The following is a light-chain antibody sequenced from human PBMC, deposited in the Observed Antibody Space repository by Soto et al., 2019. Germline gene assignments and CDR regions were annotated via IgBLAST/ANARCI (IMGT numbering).Light chain of an antibody. CDR3: QQSYSTTWT. CDR1: QGISTY. J-gene: IGKJ1*01. Sequence: DIHMTQSPSSLSASVGDRVTITCRASQGISTYLNWYQKKPGKAPKLLIYAASSLQSGVPSRFSGSGSETDFTLTISSLQPEDFATYSCQQSYSTTWTFGQGTKVDIK. V-gene: IGKV1-39*01. CDR2: AAS.